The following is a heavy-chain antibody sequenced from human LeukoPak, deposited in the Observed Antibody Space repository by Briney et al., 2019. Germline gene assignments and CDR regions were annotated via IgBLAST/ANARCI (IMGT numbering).Heavy chain of an antibody. Sequence: SETLSLMCSVYGGSFSDYFWGWIRQPPGKGPEWIGEIDDGGNTNYNPSLMSRVIVAMERSKKQFSLVMRSVTAADTAVYYCARFSKITWGDWGDAFDVWGQGATVIVSS. V-gene: IGHV4-34*01. J-gene: IGHJ3*01. CDR2: IDDGGNT. CDR3: ARFSKITWGDWGDAFDV. D-gene: IGHD2-21*02. CDR1: GGSFSDYF.